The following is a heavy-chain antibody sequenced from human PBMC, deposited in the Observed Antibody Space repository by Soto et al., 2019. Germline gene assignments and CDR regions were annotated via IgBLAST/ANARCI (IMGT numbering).Heavy chain of an antibody. CDR1: GFTFSSYA. CDR3: ARPTSYYYDSSGPTNAFDI. V-gene: IGHV3-30-3*01. D-gene: IGHD3-22*01. CDR2: ISYDGSNK. Sequence: QVQLVESGGGVVQPGRSLRLSCAASGFTFSSYAMHWVHQAPGKGLEWVAVISYDGSNKYYADSVKGRFTISRDNSKNTLYLQMNSLRAEDTAVYYCARPTSYYYDSSGPTNAFDIWGQGTMVTVSS. J-gene: IGHJ3*02.